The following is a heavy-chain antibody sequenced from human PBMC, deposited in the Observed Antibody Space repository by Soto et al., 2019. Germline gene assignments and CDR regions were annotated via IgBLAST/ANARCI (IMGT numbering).Heavy chain of an antibody. CDR1: GGSISTADYY. Sequence: QVQLHESGPGLVRPLQTLSLTCNVSGGSISTADYYWSWIRQPPRKGLERVGYIHYRGSTYYNPALESQVAISIDTSKNQFSLNLTSVTAADTAVYFCVSDYDSGGYIGYWGQGTLVTVSS. V-gene: IGHV4-30-4*01. CDR2: IHYRGST. J-gene: IGHJ4*02. CDR3: VSDYDSGGYIGY. D-gene: IGHD3-22*01.